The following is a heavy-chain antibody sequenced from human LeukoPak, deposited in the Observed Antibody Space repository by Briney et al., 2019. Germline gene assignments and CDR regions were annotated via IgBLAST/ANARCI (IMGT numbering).Heavy chain of an antibody. Sequence: ASLKVSCKTSGFTLSGYFLHWVRQVPGQGLEWMGRINPNNGDTNYAQKFQGRVTLTSDTSISTAYMELRRLTSDDTAVYYCARVLAFGDYFDYWGQGTLVTVSS. CDR2: INPNNGDT. CDR1: GFTLSGYF. CDR3: ARVLAFGDYFDY. V-gene: IGHV1-2*06. D-gene: IGHD2-15*01. J-gene: IGHJ4*02.